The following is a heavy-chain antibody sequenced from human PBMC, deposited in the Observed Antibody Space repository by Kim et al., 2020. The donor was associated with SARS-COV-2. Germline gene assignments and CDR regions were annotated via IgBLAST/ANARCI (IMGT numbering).Heavy chain of an antibody. V-gene: IGHV3-21*01. D-gene: IGHD3-10*01. Sequence: GGSLRLSCAASGFTFSSYSMNWVRQAPGKGLEWVSSISSSSTYRYNADSVKGRFTISRDNAKNSLYLQMNSLRAEDTAVYYCGREGVRLDEELFDYWGQGTLVTVSS. CDR2: ISSSSTYR. CDR1: GFTFSSYS. J-gene: IGHJ4*02. CDR3: GREGVRLDEELFDY.